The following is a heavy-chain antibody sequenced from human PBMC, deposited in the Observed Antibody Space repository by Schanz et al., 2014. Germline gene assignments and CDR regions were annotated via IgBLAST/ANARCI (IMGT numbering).Heavy chain of an antibody. J-gene: IGHJ4*02. CDR1: GYSFSTYA. D-gene: IGHD2-2*01. CDR3: ARGYCAGTSCPIFDY. V-gene: IGHV7-4-1*02. CDR2: INTKTGNP. Sequence: QVHLVQSESELKNPGASVKVSCKTSGYSFSTYAMNWVRQAPGQGLEWMGWINTKTGNPTYAQGFTGRFVFSLDTSVSTTHLKITTLKADDTAVYYCARGYCAGTSCPIFDYWGQGTLVTVSS.